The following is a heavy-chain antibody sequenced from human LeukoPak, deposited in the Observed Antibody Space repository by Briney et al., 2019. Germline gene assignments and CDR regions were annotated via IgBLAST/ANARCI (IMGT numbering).Heavy chain of an antibody. CDR2: INHSGST. Sequence: SETLSLTCAVYGGSFSGYYWSWIRQPPGKGLEWIGEINHSGSTNYNPSLKSRVTISVDTSKNQFSLKLSSVTAADTAVYYCARDRYSSGWYGSGAFDIWGQGTMVTVSS. D-gene: IGHD6-19*01. CDR3: ARDRYSSGWYGSGAFDI. V-gene: IGHV4-34*01. CDR1: GGSFSGYY. J-gene: IGHJ3*02.